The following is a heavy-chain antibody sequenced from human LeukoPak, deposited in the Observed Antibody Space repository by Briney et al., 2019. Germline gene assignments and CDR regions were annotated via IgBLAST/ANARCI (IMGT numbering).Heavy chain of an antibody. CDR3: ARDVGYCSGGSCYPYNWFDP. V-gene: IGHV1-2*04. J-gene: IGHJ5*02. CDR2: INPNSGGT. D-gene: IGHD2-15*01. Sequence: GASVKVSCKASGYTFTGYYMHWVRQAPGQGLEWMGWINPNSGGTNYAQKFQGWVTMTRDTSISTAYMELSRLRSDDTAVYYCARDVGYCSGGSCYPYNWFDPWGQGTLVTVSS. CDR1: GYTFTGYY.